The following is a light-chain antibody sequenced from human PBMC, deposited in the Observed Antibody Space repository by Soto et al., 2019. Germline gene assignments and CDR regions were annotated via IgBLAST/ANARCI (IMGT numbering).Light chain of an antibody. CDR3: LQLNSYPYT. CDR1: QDISSY. V-gene: IGKV1-9*01. J-gene: IGKJ2*01. CDR2: AAS. Sequence: DIQLTQSPSFLSASVGDRVTITCRASQDISSYLAWYQQKPGKAPKLLIYAASTLQSGVPSRFSGSESRPQFTLTVSSLQPEDFATYYCLQLNSYPYTFGQGTKLEIK.